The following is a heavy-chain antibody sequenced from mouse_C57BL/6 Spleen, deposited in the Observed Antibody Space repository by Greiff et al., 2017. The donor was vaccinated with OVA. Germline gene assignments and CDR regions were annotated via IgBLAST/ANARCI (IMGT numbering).Heavy chain of an antibody. D-gene: IGHD1-1*01. CDR3: ARGLLRESFAY. CDR1: GYTFTSYW. Sequence: VQLQQPGAELVMPGASVKLSCKASGYTFTSYWMHWVKQRPGQGLEWIGEIDPSDSNTNYNQKFKGKSTLTVDKSSITAYMQLSSLTSEDSAVYYCARGLLRESFAYWGQGTLVTVSA. CDR2: IDPSDSNT. V-gene: IGHV1-69*01. J-gene: IGHJ3*01.